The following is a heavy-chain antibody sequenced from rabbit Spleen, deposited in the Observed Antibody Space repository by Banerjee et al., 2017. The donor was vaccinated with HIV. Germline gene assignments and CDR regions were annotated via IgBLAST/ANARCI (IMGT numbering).Heavy chain of an antibody. D-gene: IGHD8-1*01. CDR1: GFTLSSYY. J-gene: IGHJ6*01. CDR3: ARDTGSSFSSYGMDL. Sequence: QEKESGGGLVQPGGSLKLSCKASGFTLSSYYMNWVRQAPGKGLEWIGYIDPVFGITYYANWVNGRFSISRENAQNTVFLQMTSLTVADTATYFCARDTGSSFSSYGMDLWGQGTLVTVS. V-gene: IGHV1S7*01. CDR2: IDPVFGIT.